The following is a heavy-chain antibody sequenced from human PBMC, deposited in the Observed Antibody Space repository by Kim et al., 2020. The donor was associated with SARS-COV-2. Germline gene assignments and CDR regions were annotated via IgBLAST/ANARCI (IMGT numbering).Heavy chain of an antibody. J-gene: IGHJ4*02. CDR3: AKDRALLL. D-gene: IGHD1-26*01. V-gene: IGHV3-23*01. CDR2: GGNT. Sequence: GGNTYHADSVKGRLTIYRDNSQNTLYLQMTSLRAEDTAVYYCAKDRALLLWGQGTLVTVSS.